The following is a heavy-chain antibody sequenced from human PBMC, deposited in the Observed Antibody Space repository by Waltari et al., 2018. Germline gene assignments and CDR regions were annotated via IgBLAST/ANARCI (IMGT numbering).Heavy chain of an antibody. D-gene: IGHD1-26*01. CDR1: GYTFTSYA. CDR2: INAGNGNT. CDR3: ARVSGGVYSGSPFVYGMDV. Sequence: QVQLVQSGAEVKKPGASVKVSCKASGYTFTSYAMHWVRQAPGQRLEWMGWINAGNGNTKYSQKFQGRVTITRDTSASTAYMVLSSLRSEDTAVYYCARVSGGVYSGSPFVYGMDVWGQGTTVTVSS. V-gene: IGHV1-3*01. J-gene: IGHJ6*02.